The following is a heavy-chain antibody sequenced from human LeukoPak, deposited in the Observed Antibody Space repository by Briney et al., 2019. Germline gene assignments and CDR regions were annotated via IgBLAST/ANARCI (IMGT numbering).Heavy chain of an antibody. CDR3: AKDFYDSGWFDP. CDR2: ISGSGGST. J-gene: IGHJ5*02. D-gene: IGHD5/OR15-5a*01. Sequence: PRGSLRLSCAASGFTFSSYAMSWVCQAPGKGLEWVSAISGSGGSTYYADSVKGRFTISRDNSKNTLYLQMNSLRAEDTAVYYCAKDFYDSGWFDPWGQGTLVTVSS. V-gene: IGHV3-23*01. CDR1: GFTFSSYA.